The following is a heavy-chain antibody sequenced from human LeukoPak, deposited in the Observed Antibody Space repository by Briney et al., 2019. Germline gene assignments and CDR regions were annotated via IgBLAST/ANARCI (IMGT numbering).Heavy chain of an antibody. D-gene: IGHD3-9*01. CDR1: GFTFSSYA. Sequence: PGRSLRLSCAASGFTFSSYAMHWVRQAPGKGLEWVAVISYDGSNKYYADSVKGRFTISRDNSKNTLYLQMNSLRAEDTAVYYCAREALRYFDWSIVRGLTLYYFDYWGQGTLVTVSS. J-gene: IGHJ4*02. V-gene: IGHV3-30-3*01. CDR3: AREALRYFDWSIVRGLTLYYFDY. CDR2: ISYDGSNK.